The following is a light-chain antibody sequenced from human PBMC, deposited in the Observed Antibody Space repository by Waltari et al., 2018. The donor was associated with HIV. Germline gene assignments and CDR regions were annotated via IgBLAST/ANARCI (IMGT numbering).Light chain of an antibody. CDR2: WAS. CDR3: QQYFSTPPT. V-gene: IGKV4-1*01. CDR1: HSILYNSNNNSY. Sequence: DLVLTQSPDSLAGSLGERATVTCRSTHSILYNSNNNSYLGWYQQKPGQPPKLLIYWASTRASGTPDRFTGSGSGTDFALTISSLQAEDAAVYYCQQYFSTPPTFGQGTKVEIK. J-gene: IGKJ1*01.